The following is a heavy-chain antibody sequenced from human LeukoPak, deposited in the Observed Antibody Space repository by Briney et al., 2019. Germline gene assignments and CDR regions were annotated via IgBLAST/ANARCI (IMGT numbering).Heavy chain of an antibody. V-gene: IGHV3-21*01. CDR1: GFTFSSYS. D-gene: IGHD5-18*01. Sequence: PGGSLRLSCAASGFTFSSYSMNWVRQAPGKGLEWVSSISSSSSYIYYADSVKGRFTISRDNAKNSLYLQINSLRAEDTAVYYCARGMGTAMVTPDYWGQGTLVTVSS. J-gene: IGHJ4*02. CDR3: ARGMGTAMVTPDY. CDR2: ISSSSSYI.